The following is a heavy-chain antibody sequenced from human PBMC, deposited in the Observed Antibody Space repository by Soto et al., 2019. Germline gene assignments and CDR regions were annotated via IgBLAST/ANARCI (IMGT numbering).Heavy chain of an antibody. V-gene: IGHV1-18*01. CDR3: ARGRYGDY. D-gene: IGHD1-1*01. J-gene: IGHJ4*02. Sequence: QVHLVQSGAEVKKPGASVKVSCKASGYTFTSYGITWVRQAPGQGLGWMGWISAHNGNTDYAQKLQGRAIVTRDTSTSTAYMELSSLRSVDPAVYYCARGRYGDYWGQGALVTVSS. CDR2: ISAHNGNT. CDR1: GYTFTSYG.